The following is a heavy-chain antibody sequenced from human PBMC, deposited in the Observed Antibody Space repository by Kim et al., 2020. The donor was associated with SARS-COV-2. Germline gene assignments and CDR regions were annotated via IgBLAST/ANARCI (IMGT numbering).Heavy chain of an antibody. Sequence: GGSLRLSCAASGFTFSSYGMHWVRQAPGKGLEWVAVISNNSSYIYYADSVKGRFTISRDNSKNTLYLQMNSLRAEDTAVYYCARVGYYYIVIVYGRYNYYCFDYWGQGTTVTVSS. CDR3: ARVGYYYIVIVYGRYNYYCFDY. CDR2: ISNNSSYI. CDR1: GFTFSSYG. V-gene: IGHV3-21*01. J-gene: IGHJ4*02. D-gene: IGHD3-22*01.